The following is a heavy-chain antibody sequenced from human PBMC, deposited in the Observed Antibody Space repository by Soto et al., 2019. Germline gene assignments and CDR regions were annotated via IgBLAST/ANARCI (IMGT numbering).Heavy chain of an antibody. V-gene: IGHV3-23*01. Sequence: HPGGSLRLSCAASGFTFSSYAMSWVRQAPGKGLEWVSAISGSGGSTYYADSVKGRFTISRDNSKNTLYLQMISLRAEDTAVYYCAKDWYYYDVSGYFWPFDYWGQGALVTVSS. CDR1: GFTFSSYA. D-gene: IGHD3-22*01. CDR2: ISGSGGST. J-gene: IGHJ4*02. CDR3: AKDWYYYDVSGYFWPFDY.